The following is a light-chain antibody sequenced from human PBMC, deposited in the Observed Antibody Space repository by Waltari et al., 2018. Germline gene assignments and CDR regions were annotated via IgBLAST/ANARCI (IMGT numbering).Light chain of an antibody. CDR2: EVN. V-gene: IGLV2-8*01. J-gene: IGLJ2*01. CDR3: SSYSDSNNLV. Sequence: QSALTQPPSASGSPGQSVPISCTGTSGDVGGYPYVSWYQQHPGRAPKLIIYEVNKRPSGVPGRFSGSKSGNTASLTVSGPQAEDEAEYYCSSYSDSNNLVFGGGTKLTVL. CDR1: SGDVGGYPY.